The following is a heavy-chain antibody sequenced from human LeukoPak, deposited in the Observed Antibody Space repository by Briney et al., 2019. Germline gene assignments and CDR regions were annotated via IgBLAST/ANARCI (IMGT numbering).Heavy chain of an antibody. V-gene: IGHV3-33*01. CDR1: GFTFSSYA. D-gene: IGHD3-22*01. CDR2: IWYDGSNK. CDR3: ARVAMSDSSGYCDY. J-gene: IGHJ4*02. Sequence: GGPLRLSCAASGFTFSSYAMHWVRQAPGKGLEWVAVIWYDGSNKNYADSVKGRFTIFRDNSKNTLYLQMNSLRAEDTAVYYCARVAMSDSSGYCDYWGQGTLVTVSS.